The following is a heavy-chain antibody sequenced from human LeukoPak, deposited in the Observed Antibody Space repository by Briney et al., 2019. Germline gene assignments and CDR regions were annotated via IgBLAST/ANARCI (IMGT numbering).Heavy chain of an antibody. Sequence: GASVKVSCKASGGTFSSYAISWVRQAPGQGLEWMGGIIPIFGTANYAQKFQGRVTITTDESTSTAYMELSSLRSEDTAVYYCARSEGRVAQTGYYYYYYMDVWGKGTTVTVSS. CDR3: ARSEGRVAQTGYYYYYYMDV. V-gene: IGHV1-69*05. CDR1: GGTFSSYA. D-gene: IGHD3-3*01. CDR2: IIPIFGTA. J-gene: IGHJ6*03.